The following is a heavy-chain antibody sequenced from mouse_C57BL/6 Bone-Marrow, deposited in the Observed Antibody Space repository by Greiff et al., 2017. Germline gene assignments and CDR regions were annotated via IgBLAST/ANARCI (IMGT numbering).Heavy chain of an antibody. CDR3: ARSGPLGRSVDY. J-gene: IGHJ2*01. CDR1: GYTFTSYW. V-gene: IGHV1-55*01. CDR2: IYPTSGRT. Sequence: QVQLKQPGAELVKPGASVKMSCKASGYTFTSYWITWVKQRPGQGLEWIGDIYPTSGRTNYNEKFKSKAILTVDTSSNTAYMQLRSLTSEYSAVFYCARSGPLGRSVDYWGQGTTLTVSS. D-gene: IGHD4-1*01.